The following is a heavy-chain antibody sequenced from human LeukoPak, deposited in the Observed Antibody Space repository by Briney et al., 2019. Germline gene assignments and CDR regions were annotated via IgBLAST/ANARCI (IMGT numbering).Heavy chain of an antibody. D-gene: IGHD6-19*01. V-gene: IGHV1-8*01. J-gene: IGHJ6*03. Sequence: GASVKVSCKASGYTFTSYDINWVRQATGQGLEWMGWMNPNSGNIGFAQKYQGRVTMTRNTSISTAYMELSSLRSEDTAVYYCARVIRSGWYRTYYYYYMDVWGKGTTVTISS. CDR2: MNPNSGNI. CDR3: ARVIRSGWYRTYYYYYMDV. CDR1: GYTFTSYD.